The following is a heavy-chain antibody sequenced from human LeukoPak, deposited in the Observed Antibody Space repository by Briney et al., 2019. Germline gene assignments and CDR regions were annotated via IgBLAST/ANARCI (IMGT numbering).Heavy chain of an antibody. CDR2: VRYDQSAT. CDR3: VKDQGECPGSRCYLRFLEY. Sequence: GGTLRLSCAASGFNFSIYGMHWVRQAPGKGLEWVTFVRYDQSATVYADSVQGRFAISRDNSKNTVYLQMNSLRVEDTALYFCVKDQGECPGSRCYLRFLEYWGQGTLVIVSS. CDR1: GFNFSIYG. V-gene: IGHV3-30*02. D-gene: IGHD3-3*01. J-gene: IGHJ4*02.